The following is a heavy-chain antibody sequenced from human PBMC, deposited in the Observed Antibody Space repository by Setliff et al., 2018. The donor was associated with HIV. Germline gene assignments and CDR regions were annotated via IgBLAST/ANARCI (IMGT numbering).Heavy chain of an antibody. CDR2: INPHSGNT. CDR3: ARGGALSGFFPNWLDP. D-gene: IGHD6-19*01. J-gene: IGHJ5*02. V-gene: IGHV1-2*02. Sequence: ASVKVSCKASGYTLTGYYMHWVRLAPGLGLEWMGWINPHSGNTDFAQRFQGRITMTRDTSINTVYMDLSRLTSDDTGIYYCARGGALSGFFPNWLDPWGQGTLVTVSS. CDR1: GYTLTGYY.